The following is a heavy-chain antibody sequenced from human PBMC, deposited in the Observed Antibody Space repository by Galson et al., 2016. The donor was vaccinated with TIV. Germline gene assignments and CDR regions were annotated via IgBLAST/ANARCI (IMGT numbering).Heavy chain of an antibody. Sequence: SLRLSCAASGFTFSSYTMTWVRQAPGKGLEWVSSIRSSSSYKSYADSEKGRFTISRDNAKNSLYLQMNSLRAEDTAVYYCARDIFPYYGMDVWGQGTTVTVSS. CDR1: GFTFSSYT. V-gene: IGHV3-21*01. CDR2: IRSSSSYK. J-gene: IGHJ6*02. CDR3: ARDIFPYYGMDV. D-gene: IGHD2-21*01.